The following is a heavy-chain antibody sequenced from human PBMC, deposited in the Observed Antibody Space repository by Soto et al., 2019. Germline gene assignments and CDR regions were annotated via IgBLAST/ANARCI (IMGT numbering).Heavy chain of an antibody. CDR1: GGTFSSYA. CDR2: IIPIFGTA. D-gene: IGHD2-2*01. V-gene: IGHV1-69*12. CDR3: ARAPLGYCISTSCYVDYYYYGMDV. Sequence: QVQLVQSGAEVKERGSSVKVSCKASGGTFSSYAISWVRQAPGQGLEWMGGIIPIFGTANYAQKFQGRVTITADESTSTAYMELSTLRSEDTAVYYCARAPLGYCISTSCYVDYYYYGMDVWGQGTTVTVSS. J-gene: IGHJ6*02.